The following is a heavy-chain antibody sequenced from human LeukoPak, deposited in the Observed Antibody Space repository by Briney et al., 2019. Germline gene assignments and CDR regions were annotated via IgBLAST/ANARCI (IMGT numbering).Heavy chain of an antibody. Sequence: SETLSLTCTVSGGSISSYYWSWIRQPPGKGLEWIGYIYYSGSTNYNPSLKSRVTISVDTSKNQFSLKLSSVTAADTAVYYCARYGGAVAGIDAFDIWGQGTMVTVSS. CDR3: ARYGGAVAGIDAFDI. D-gene: IGHD6-19*01. CDR2: IYYSGST. J-gene: IGHJ3*02. CDR1: GGSISSYY. V-gene: IGHV4-59*08.